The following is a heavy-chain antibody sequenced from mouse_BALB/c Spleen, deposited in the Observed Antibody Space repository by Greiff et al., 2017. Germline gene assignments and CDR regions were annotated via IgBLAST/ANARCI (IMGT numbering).Heavy chain of an antibody. V-gene: IGHV1-5*01. D-gene: IGHD2-14*01. CDR3: TRLDYRYDWFAY. Sequence: VQLQQSGTVLARPGASVKMSCKASGYTFTSYWMHWVKQRPGQGLEWIGAIYPGNSDTSYNQKFKGKAKLTAVTSTSTAYMELSSLTNEDSAVYYCTRLDYRYDWFAYWGQGTLVTVSA. CDR1: GYTFTSYW. CDR2: IYPGNSDT. J-gene: IGHJ3*01.